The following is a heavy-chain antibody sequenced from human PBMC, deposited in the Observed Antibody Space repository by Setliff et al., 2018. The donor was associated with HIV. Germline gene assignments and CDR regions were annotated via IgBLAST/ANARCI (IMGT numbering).Heavy chain of an antibody. J-gene: IGHJ3*02. D-gene: IGHD5-18*01. Sequence: ASVKVSCKASGYTFTSYYMHWVRQAPGQGLEWMGVINPINGDATFVRNFQGRGTMTRETSTRTVYMELSSLGSGDTAVYYCARGGVRGYSYGEAFDIWGQGTLVTVSS. V-gene: IGHV1-46*01. CDR3: ARGGVRGYSYGEAFDI. CDR2: INPINGDA. CDR1: GYTFTSYY.